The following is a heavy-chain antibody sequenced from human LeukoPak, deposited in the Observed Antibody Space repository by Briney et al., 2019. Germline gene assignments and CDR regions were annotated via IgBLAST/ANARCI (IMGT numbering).Heavy chain of an antibody. V-gene: IGHV3-21*04. CDR2: ISSSSSYI. J-gene: IGHJ3*02. D-gene: IGHD3-22*01. Sequence: PGGSLRLSCAASGFTFSSYTMNWVRQAPGKGLEWVSSISSSSSYIYYADSVKGRFTISRDDAKNSLYLQMNSLRAEDTALYYCAKDHNSGYYNDAFDIWGQGTMVTVSS. CDR1: GFTFSSYT. CDR3: AKDHNSGYYNDAFDI.